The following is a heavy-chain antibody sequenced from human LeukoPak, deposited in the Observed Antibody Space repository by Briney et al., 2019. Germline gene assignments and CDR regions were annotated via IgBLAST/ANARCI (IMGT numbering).Heavy chain of an antibody. J-gene: IGHJ3*02. Sequence: ASVKVSCKVSGYTLSELSMHWVRQAPRKGLEWMGSFDPEDGETIHGQKFQGRVTMTEDTSTDTAYMELSSLRSEDAAMYYCATAGWGLRLPDAFHIWGQGTMVAVSS. CDR3: ATAGWGLRLPDAFHI. CDR1: GYTLSELS. V-gene: IGHV1-24*01. CDR2: FDPEDGET. D-gene: IGHD2-21*02.